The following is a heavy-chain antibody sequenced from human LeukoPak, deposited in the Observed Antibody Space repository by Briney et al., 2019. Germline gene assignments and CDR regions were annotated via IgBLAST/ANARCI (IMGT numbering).Heavy chain of an antibody. J-gene: IGHJ4*02. Sequence: WASVKVSCTASGYTFINYDIAWVRQAPGQGLEWMGWISVDNGHTNYAQKFQGRVTMTTDTSTSTAYMELRSLRSDDTAMYYCARSEYGEAVDYWGQGTLVTVSS. CDR1: GYTFINYD. V-gene: IGHV1-18*01. CDR3: ARSEYGEAVDY. D-gene: IGHD4-17*01. CDR2: ISVDNGHT.